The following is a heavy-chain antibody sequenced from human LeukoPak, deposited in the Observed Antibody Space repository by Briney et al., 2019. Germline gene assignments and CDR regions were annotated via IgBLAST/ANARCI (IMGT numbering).Heavy chain of an antibody. D-gene: IGHD2-15*01. CDR2: ISYDGSNK. Sequence: GGSLRLSCAAFGFTFSSYGMHWVRQAPGKGLEWVAVISYDGSNKYYADSVKGRFTISRDNSKNTLYLQMNSLRAEDTAVYYCAKGAPGYCSGGSCYSFGYWGQGTLVTVSS. CDR1: GFTFSSYG. CDR3: AKGAPGYCSGGSCYSFGY. V-gene: IGHV3-30*18. J-gene: IGHJ4*02.